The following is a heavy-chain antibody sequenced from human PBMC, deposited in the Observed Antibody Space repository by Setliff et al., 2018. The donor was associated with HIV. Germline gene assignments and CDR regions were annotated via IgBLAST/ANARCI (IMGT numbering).Heavy chain of an antibody. J-gene: IGHJ6*03. CDR1: GFTFDSYS. D-gene: IGHD2-15*01. V-gene: IGHV3-48*01. CDR2: ISGLGGGTR. Sequence: SLRLSCATSGFTFDSYSIIWVRQAAGKGLECVSYISGLGGGTRYYADSVRGRFTISRDDAEKSVHLQMNSLRAEDTAVYYCARAGVVEGYYYYYYMDVWGKGTTVTVSS. CDR3: ARAGVVEGYYYYYYMDV.